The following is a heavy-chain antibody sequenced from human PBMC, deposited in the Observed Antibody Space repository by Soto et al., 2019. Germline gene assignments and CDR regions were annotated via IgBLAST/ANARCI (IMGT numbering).Heavy chain of an antibody. CDR1: GFTFGSYV. D-gene: IGHD2-8*02. CDR2: ISGGGSGT. J-gene: IGHJ5*02. CDR3: AKDPKSTVRFNWFDP. Sequence: EMQLSESGGGLVQPGGSLRLSCAASGFTFGSYVMSWVRQAPGKGLEWVSAISGGGSGTYYADSVKGRFTISRDNSKNTLFLQMNSLRVEDTAIYYCAKDPKSTVRFNWFDPWGQGTLVTVSS. V-gene: IGHV3-23*01.